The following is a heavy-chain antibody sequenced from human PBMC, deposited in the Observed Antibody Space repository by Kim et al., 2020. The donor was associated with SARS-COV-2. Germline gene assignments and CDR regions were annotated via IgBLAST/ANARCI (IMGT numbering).Heavy chain of an antibody. Sequence: SETLSLTCTVSGDSISSSINYWVWFRPPPGMGLEWIGSIYYSGSTYYNPSLESRVTIPVDTSKNQFSLKLSSGTAADTAVYYCARMLSWSSMRCWIDPWG. CDR1: GDSISSSINY. J-gene: IGHJ5*02. D-gene: IGHD6-13*01. CDR2: IYYSGST. CDR3: ARMLSWSSMRCWIDP. V-gene: IGHV4-39*01.